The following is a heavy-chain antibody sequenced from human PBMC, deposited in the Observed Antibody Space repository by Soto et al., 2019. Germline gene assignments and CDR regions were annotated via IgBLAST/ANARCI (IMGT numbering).Heavy chain of an antibody. D-gene: IGHD2-2*01. V-gene: IGHV4-31*03. CDR3: ARDGGPYCSSTSCYPDGMDV. CDR1: GGSISSGGYY. CDR2: IYYSGST. Sequence: PSETLSLTCTVSGGSISSGGYYWSWIRQHPGKGLEWIGYIYYSGSTYYNPSLKSRVTISVDTSKNQFSLKLSSVTAADTAVYYCARDGGPYCSSTSCYPDGMDVWGQGTTVTVSS. J-gene: IGHJ6*02.